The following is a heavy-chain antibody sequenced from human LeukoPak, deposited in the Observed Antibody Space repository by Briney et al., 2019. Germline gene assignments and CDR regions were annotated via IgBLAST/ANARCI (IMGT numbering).Heavy chain of an antibody. D-gene: IGHD3-16*02. Sequence: SETQSLTCTVSGGSISSRSYYWGWIRQPPGKGLEWIGSISYSGISYYNPSLKSRVTISIDTSKNQFSLKLSSVTAADTAVYYCARGSYRYSVDYWGQGTLVTVSS. J-gene: IGHJ4*02. V-gene: IGHV4-39*07. CDR3: ARGSYRYSVDY. CDR2: ISYSGIS. CDR1: GGSISSRSYY.